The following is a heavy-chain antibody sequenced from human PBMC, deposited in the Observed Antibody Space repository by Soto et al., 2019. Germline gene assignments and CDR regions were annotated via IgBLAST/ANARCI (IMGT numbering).Heavy chain of an antibody. CDR1: GDSVSGGGYY. J-gene: IGHJ4*02. V-gene: IGHV4-61*08. CDR3: SRGGHYYHSKI. D-gene: IGHD3-22*01. Sequence: SETLSLTCTVSGDSVSGGGYYWTWIRQPPGKGLEWIGYISFTGDTTYNPSLRSRVTIAMHTSKNQFSLKLTSATAADTALYYCSRGGHYYHSKIWGPGPLVTASS. CDR2: ISFTGDT.